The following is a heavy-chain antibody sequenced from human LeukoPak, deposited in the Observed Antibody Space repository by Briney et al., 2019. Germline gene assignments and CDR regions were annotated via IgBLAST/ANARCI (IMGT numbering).Heavy chain of an antibody. CDR2: ISSSSSYI. J-gene: IGHJ4*02. Sequence: PGGSLRLSCAASGFTFRSYNMNWVRQAPGKRPEWGSAISSSSSYIYYADSVKGRFTISRDHAKNSLYLQMNSLRAEDTALYYCARGASRADYWGQGTLVTVSS. CDR1: GFTFRSYN. V-gene: IGHV3-21*01. CDR3: ARGASRADY.